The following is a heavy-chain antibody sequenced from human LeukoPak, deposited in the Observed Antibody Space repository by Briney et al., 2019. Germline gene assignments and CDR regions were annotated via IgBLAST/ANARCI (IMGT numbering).Heavy chain of an antibody. Sequence: PGGSLRLSCAASGFTFSSYAMHWVRQAPGKGLEWVAVISYDGSNNYYADSVKGRFTISRENSKNTLSLQMSSLRPEDTAVYYCAREMVTTENFDYWGQGTLVTVSS. CDR2: ISYDGSNN. J-gene: IGHJ4*02. D-gene: IGHD5-24*01. CDR3: AREMVTTENFDY. V-gene: IGHV3-30-3*01. CDR1: GFTFSSYA.